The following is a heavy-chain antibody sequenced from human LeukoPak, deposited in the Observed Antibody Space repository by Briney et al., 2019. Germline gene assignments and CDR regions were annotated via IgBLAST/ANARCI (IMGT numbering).Heavy chain of an antibody. CDR2: ISAYNGNT. CDR3: ARDYRWFGGYSPRAINWFDP. D-gene: IGHD3-10*01. CDR1: GYTFTSYG. J-gene: IGHJ5*02. V-gene: IGHV1-18*01. Sequence: ASVKVSCKASGYTFTSYGISWVRQAPGQGLEWMGWISAYNGNTNYAQKLQGRVTMTTDTSTSTAYMELRSLRSDDTAVYYCARDYRWFGGYSPRAINWFDPWGQGTLVTVSS.